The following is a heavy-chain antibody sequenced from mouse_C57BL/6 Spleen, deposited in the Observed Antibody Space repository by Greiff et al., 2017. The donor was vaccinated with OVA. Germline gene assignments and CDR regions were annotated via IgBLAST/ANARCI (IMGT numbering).Heavy chain of an antibody. V-gene: IGHV1-26*01. Sequence: EVQLLQSGPELVQPRASLKLSCTASGFTFTAYYMNWVQQTPGKSLEWIGDINPNNGGTTYNQKFKGKATLTVDKSSSTAYMELRSLTSEDSAVYYCARGDYGSSSHFDYWGQGTTLTVSS. CDR1: GFTFTAYY. J-gene: IGHJ2*01. D-gene: IGHD1-1*01. CDR3: ARGDYGSSSHFDY. CDR2: INPNNGGT.